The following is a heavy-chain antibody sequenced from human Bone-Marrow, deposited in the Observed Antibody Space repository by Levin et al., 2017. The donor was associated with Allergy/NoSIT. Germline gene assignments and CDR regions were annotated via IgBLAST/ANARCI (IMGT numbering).Heavy chain of an antibody. J-gene: IGHJ3*02. Sequence: PSETLSLTCTVSGGSISSYYWSWIRQPPGKGLEWIGYIYYSGSTNYNPSLKSRVTISVDTSKNQFSLKLSSVTAADTAVYYCATFPKGTLGDAFDIWGQGTMVTVSS. V-gene: IGHV4-59*01. CDR2: IYYSGST. D-gene: IGHD2/OR15-2a*01. CDR3: ATFPKGTLGDAFDI. CDR1: GGSISSYY.